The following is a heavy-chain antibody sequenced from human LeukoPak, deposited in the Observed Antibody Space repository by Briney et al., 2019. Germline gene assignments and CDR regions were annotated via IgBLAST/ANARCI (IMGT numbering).Heavy chain of an antibody. V-gene: IGHV4-59*01. J-gene: IGHJ2*01. D-gene: IGHD5-12*01. CDR1: GGSISTYY. CDR3: ATRDSGYDAWYFDL. CDR2: VYYSGST. Sequence: SETLSLTCTVSGGSISTYYWSWIRQPPGKGLEWIGYVYYSGSTNYNPSLKSRVTISVDTSKNQFSLNLSSMTAADTAVYYCATRDSGYDAWYFDLRGRGTLVTVSS.